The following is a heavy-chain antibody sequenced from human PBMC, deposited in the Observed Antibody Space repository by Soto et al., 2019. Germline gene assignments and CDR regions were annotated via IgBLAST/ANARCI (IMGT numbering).Heavy chain of an antibody. CDR3: AHRAAAWAWFDP. CDR1: GFSLSTSGVG. J-gene: IGHJ5*02. V-gene: IGHV2-5*02. Sequence: QITLKASGPTLVKPTQKLTLTCTFSGFSLSTSGVGVAWIRQPQGKALEWLALIYWDDYKRYSPSLKSRLTITKDTFKNQVVLTMTNMDPVDTATYYCAHRAAAWAWFDPWGQATLVTVSS. D-gene: IGHD2-2*01. CDR2: IYWDDYK.